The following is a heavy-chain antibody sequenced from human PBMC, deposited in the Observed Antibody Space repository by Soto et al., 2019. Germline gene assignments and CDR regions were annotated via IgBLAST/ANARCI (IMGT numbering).Heavy chain of an antibody. J-gene: IGHJ4*02. V-gene: IGHV5-51*01. Sequence: SCEVSGYTFTIYCIGWVRQKPGKGLEWMGIIYPSDSDTRYSPSFQGQVTISADKSLNTAYLQWNSLKASDTAVYYCARPANTVADHFDLWGQGTPVTVSS. CDR3: ARPANTVADHFDL. CDR2: IYPSDSDT. CDR1: GYTFTIYC. D-gene: IGHD4-17*01.